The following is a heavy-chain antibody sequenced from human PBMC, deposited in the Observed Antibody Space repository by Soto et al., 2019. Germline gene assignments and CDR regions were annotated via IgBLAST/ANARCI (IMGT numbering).Heavy chain of an antibody. J-gene: IGHJ6*03. Sequence: ASVKVSCKASGYTFTSYYMHWVRQAPGQGFEWMGIINPSGGSTSYAQKFQGRVTMTRDTSTSTVYMELSSLRSEDTAVYYCARGGQGLTTLYYYYMDVWGKGTTVTVSS. CDR1: GYTFTSYY. CDR3: ARGGQGLTTLYYYYMDV. D-gene: IGHD4-4*01. V-gene: IGHV1-46*03. CDR2: INPSGGST.